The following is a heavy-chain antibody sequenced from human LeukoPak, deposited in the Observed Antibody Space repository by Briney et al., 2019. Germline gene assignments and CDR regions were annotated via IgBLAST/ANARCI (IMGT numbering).Heavy chain of an antibody. CDR3: ATGDITQQWLETGYFDY. D-gene: IGHD6-19*01. CDR2: FDPEDGET. J-gene: IGHJ4*02. CDR1: GYTLTELS. V-gene: IGHV1-24*01. Sequence: ASVKVSCKVSGYTLTELSMHWVRQAPGKGLEWMGGFDPEDGETIYAQKFQGRVTMTEDTSTDTAYMELSSLRSEDTAVYYCATGDITQQWLETGYFDYWGQGALVTVSS.